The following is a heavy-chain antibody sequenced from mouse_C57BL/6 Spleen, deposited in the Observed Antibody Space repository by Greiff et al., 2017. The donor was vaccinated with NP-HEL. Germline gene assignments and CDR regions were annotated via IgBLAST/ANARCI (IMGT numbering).Heavy chain of an antibody. Sequence: QVQLQQSGPGLVAPSQSLSITCTVSGFSLTSYAISWVRQPPGKGLEWLGVIWTGGGTNYNSALKSRLSISKDNSKSQVFLKMNSLQTDDTARYYCARIPGYGSSYWYFDVWGTGTTVTVSS. D-gene: IGHD1-1*01. CDR2: IWTGGGT. J-gene: IGHJ1*03. CDR1: GFSLTSYA. CDR3: ARIPGYGSSYWYFDV. V-gene: IGHV2-9-1*01.